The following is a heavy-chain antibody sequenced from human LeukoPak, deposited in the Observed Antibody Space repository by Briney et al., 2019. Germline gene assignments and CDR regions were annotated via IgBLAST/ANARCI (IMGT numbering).Heavy chain of an antibody. J-gene: IGHJ3*02. CDR3: AREEVRAFDI. V-gene: IGHV3-21*01. CDR2: ITSSSRYI. Sequence: GGSLRLSCAASGFTFSNYGMKSVRQAGGKGLEWVSSITSSSRYIYYADSVKGRLTTSRANVKNSRSLQMNSRRAEGAAIYYCAREEVRAFDIWGQGTMVTVSS. D-gene: IGHD3-10*01. CDR1: GFTFSNYG.